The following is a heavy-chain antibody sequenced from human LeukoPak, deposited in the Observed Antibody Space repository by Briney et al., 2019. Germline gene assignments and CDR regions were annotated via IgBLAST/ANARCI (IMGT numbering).Heavy chain of an antibody. CDR1: GGTFSSYT. D-gene: IGHD3-3*01. J-gene: IGHJ4*02. CDR3: AKDNPYYDFWSGYSRDDY. Sequence: SVKVSCKASGGTFSSYTFTWLRQAPGQGLEWMGRILPILAIAKYAQKFQGRVTITADKSTSTAYMELSSLRSEDTAVYYCAKDNPYYDFWSGYSRDDYWGQGTLVTVSS. CDR2: ILPILAIA. V-gene: IGHV1-69*04.